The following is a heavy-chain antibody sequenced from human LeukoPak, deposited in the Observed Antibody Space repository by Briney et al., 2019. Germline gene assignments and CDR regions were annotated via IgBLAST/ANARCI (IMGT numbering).Heavy chain of an antibody. D-gene: IGHD3-22*01. CDR2: INPNSGGT. J-gene: IGHJ3*02. V-gene: IGHV1-2*06. CDR1: GYTFTGYY. Sequence: ASVKVSCKASGYTFTGYYMHWVRQAPGQGLEWMGRINPNSGGTNYAQKFQGRVTMTRDTSISTAYMELRSLRSDDTAVYYCARGSVVITADAFDIWGQGTMVTVSS. CDR3: ARGSVVITADAFDI.